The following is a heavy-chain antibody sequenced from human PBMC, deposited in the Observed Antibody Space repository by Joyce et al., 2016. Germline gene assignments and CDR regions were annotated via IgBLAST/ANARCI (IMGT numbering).Heavy chain of an antibody. D-gene: IGHD1-26*01. Sequence: EVQMVESGGGLVQPGESLRLSCAAYGFTFRNYWMHWVRQAPGKGLVWVSRMDVDGSSRSYADFVKGRFTITRDNAKNTLYLEMNSLTVEDTAVYYGARDPLWEWGQGTLVTVSS. V-gene: IGHV3-74*01. CDR1: GFTFRNYW. CDR2: MDVDGSSR. CDR3: ARDPLWE. J-gene: IGHJ4*02.